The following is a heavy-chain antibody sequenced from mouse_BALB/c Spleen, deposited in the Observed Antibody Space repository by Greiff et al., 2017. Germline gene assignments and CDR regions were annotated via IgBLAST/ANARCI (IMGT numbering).Heavy chain of an antibody. D-gene: IGHD4-1*01. CDR3: ARTALGRRAMDY. CDR2: ISSGSSTI. J-gene: IGHJ4*01. Sequence: EVKVVESGGGLVQPGGSRKLSCAASGFTFSSFGMHWVRQAPEKGLEWVAYISSGSSTIYYADTVKGRFTISRDNPKNTLFLQKTSLRSEDAAMYYCARTALGRRAMDYWGQGTSVTVSS. V-gene: IGHV5-17*02. CDR1: GFTFSSFG.